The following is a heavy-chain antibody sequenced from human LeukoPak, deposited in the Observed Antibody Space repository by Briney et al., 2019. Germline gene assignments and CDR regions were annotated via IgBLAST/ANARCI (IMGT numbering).Heavy chain of an antibody. Sequence: GASLRLSCSASGFTFSSYAMTRVRQAPGKGLERVSSITGSGLSTYYADAVKGRFTISRDNSKNTLYLQVNSLIVEDTAVYYCAKSYRNYDYWGQGTLVTVSS. D-gene: IGHD4-11*01. CDR2: ITGSGLST. CDR1: GFTFSSYA. CDR3: AKSYRNYDY. J-gene: IGHJ4*02. V-gene: IGHV3-23*01.